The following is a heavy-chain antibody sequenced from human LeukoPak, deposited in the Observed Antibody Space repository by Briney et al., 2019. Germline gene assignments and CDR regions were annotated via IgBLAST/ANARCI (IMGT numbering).Heavy chain of an antibody. Sequence: AVKVSCKASGGTFGSYAVSWVRQAPGQGLEWMGGFIPIFGTANHAQKFQGRVTITADESTSTAYMELSSLRSEDTAVYYCAREFSRYCSSTSCYPGLWFGEDFHFDYWGQGSLVTVSS. CDR3: AREFSRYCSSTSCYPGLWFGEDFHFDY. CDR2: FIPIFGTA. D-gene: IGHD2-2*01. J-gene: IGHJ4*02. CDR1: GGTFGSYA. V-gene: IGHV1-69*13.